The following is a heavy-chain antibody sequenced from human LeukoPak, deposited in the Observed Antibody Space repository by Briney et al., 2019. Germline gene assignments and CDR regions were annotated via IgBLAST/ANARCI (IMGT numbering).Heavy chain of an antibody. CDR2: LSWISGSI. Sequence: GGSLRLSCAASGFTFDDYSMHWVRQPPGKGLEWVSGLSWISGSIASADSVKGRFTISRDNAKNSLYLQMNSLRAEDTALYYCAKGPNFRDYDGSGYYDYFDNWGQGALVTVSS. J-gene: IGHJ4*02. CDR3: AKGPNFRDYDGSGYYDYFDN. D-gene: IGHD3-22*01. V-gene: IGHV3-9*01. CDR1: GFTFDDYS.